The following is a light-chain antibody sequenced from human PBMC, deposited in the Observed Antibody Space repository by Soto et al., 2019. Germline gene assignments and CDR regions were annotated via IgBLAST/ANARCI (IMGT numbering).Light chain of an antibody. CDR1: QSVSRC. CDR2: DAS. V-gene: IGKV3-11*01. CDR3: QQRSNWPPVT. J-gene: IGKJ4*01. Sequence: EIVLTQSPATLSLSPGERATLSCRASQSVSRCLAWYQQKPGQAPRLLIYDASNRATGIPARFSGSGSGTDFTLTISSLEPEDFAVYYCQQRSNWPPVTFGGGTKVQIK.